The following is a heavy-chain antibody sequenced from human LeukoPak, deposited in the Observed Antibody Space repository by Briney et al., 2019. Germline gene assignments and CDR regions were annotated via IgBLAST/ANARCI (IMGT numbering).Heavy chain of an antibody. CDR3: ARVKLERRPFDY. Sequence: SETLSLTCTVSGGSISSGDYYWSWIRQPPGKGLEWIEYIYYSGSTYYNPSLKSRVTISVDTSKNQFSLKLSSVTAADTAVYYCARVKLERRPFDYWGQGTLVPVSS. D-gene: IGHD1-1*01. J-gene: IGHJ4*02. CDR2: IYYSGST. CDR1: GGSISSGDYY. V-gene: IGHV4-30-4*01.